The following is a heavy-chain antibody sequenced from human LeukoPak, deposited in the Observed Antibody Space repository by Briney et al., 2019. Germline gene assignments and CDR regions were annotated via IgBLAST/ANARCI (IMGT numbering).Heavy chain of an antibody. CDR1: GGSMSSFY. CDR3: ARRKGDSGSSWQSYYYYYMDV. J-gene: IGHJ6*03. D-gene: IGHD6-13*01. V-gene: IGHV4-4*08. CDR2: IYTSGST. Sequence: PSQTLSLTCTLSGGSMSSFYWRWIREPRGEGLEWSGYIYTSGSTNYNPSLKSRLTISADTPKNQLSLKLSSVTTADTAVYYCARRKGDSGSSWQSYYYYYMDVWGKGTTVTVSS.